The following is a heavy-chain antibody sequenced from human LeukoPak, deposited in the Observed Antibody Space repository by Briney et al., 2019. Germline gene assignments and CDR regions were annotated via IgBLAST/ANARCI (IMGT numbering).Heavy chain of an antibody. CDR3: ARVQFGFLESAYYMDV. J-gene: IGHJ6*03. V-gene: IGHV4-61*02. Sequence: PSETLSLTCTVSGGSISSGSYYWSWIRQPAGKGLEWIGRIYTSGSTNYNPSLKSRVTISVDTSKNQFSLKLSSVTAADTAVYYCARVQFGFLESAYYMDVWGKGTTVTVSS. CDR2: IYTSGST. D-gene: IGHD3-3*01. CDR1: GGSISSGSYY.